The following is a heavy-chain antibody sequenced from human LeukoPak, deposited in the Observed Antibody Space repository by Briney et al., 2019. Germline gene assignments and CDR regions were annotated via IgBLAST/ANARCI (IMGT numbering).Heavy chain of an antibody. D-gene: IGHD3-10*01. V-gene: IGHV4-59*10. CDR1: GGSISSYY. CDR2: IYTSGST. Sequence: KPSETLSPTCAGSGGSISSYYWSWIRQPPREGLEVIGRIYTSGSTNYNPSLKSRVTMSVDTSKNQFSLKLSSVTAADTAVYYCARSILTDYYGSGSFDYWGQGTLVTVSS. CDR3: ARSILTDYYGSGSFDY. J-gene: IGHJ4*02.